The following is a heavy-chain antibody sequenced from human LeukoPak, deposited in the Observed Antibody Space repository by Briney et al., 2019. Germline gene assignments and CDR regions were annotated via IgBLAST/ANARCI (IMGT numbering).Heavy chain of an antibody. V-gene: IGHV4-34*01. D-gene: IGHD3-22*01. CDR3: ARVYYYDKPKGVYNCFDP. J-gene: IGHJ5*02. Sequence: SETLSLTCAVYGGSFSGYYWSWIRQPPGKGLEWIGEINHSGSTNYSPSLKSRVTISVDTSKNQFSLKLSSVTAADTAVYYCARVYYYDKPKGVYNCFDPGAREP. CDR1: GGSFSGYY. CDR2: INHSGST.